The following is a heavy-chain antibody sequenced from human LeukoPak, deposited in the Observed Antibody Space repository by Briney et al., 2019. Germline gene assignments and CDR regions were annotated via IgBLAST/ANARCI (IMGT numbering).Heavy chain of an antibody. Sequence: GGSLRLSCAASGFTFSSYCMHWVRQAPGKGLVWVSRINSDGSSTSYADSVKGRFTISRDNAKNTLYLQMNSLRAEDTAVYYCARDVVVTAMGDYWGQGTLVTVSS. V-gene: IGHV3-74*01. CDR3: ARDVVVTAMGDY. D-gene: IGHD2-21*02. J-gene: IGHJ4*02. CDR2: INSDGSST. CDR1: GFTFSSYC.